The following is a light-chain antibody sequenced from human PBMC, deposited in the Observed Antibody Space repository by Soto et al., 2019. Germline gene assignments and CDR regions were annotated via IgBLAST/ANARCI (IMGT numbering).Light chain of an antibody. V-gene: IGKV2D-29*01. CDR2: EVS. CDR1: QSLLHSDGKTY. J-gene: IGKJ4*01. CDR3: MQSIQLPLT. Sequence: DIVMTQTPLSLSVTPGQPASISCKSSQSLLHSDGKTYLYWYLQKPGQPPQLLIYEVSNRVSGMPDRLSGGRSGTDFTRRFSRVEAEDVGVYYWMQSIQLPLTFGGGTKVEIK.